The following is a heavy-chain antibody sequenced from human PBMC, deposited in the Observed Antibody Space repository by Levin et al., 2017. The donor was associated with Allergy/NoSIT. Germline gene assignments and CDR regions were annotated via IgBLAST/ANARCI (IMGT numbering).Heavy chain of an antibody. J-gene: IGHJ5*02. CDR1: GFTFSSYA. CDR3: ARDGGRWGADWFDP. Sequence: GGSLRLSCAASGFTFSSYAMHWVRQAPGKGLEWVAVISYDGSNKYYADSVKGRFTISRDNSKNTLYLQMNSLRAEDTAVYYCARDGGRWGADWFDPWGQGTLVTVSS. CDR2: ISYDGSNK. V-gene: IGHV3-30-3*01. D-gene: IGHD3-16*01.